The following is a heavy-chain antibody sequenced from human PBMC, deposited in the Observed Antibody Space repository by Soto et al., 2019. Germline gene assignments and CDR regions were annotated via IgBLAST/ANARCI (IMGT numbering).Heavy chain of an antibody. D-gene: IGHD5-18*01. J-gene: IGHJ6*02. CDR2: ISSTSTTI. CDR3: ARPGYGDPYYYHGIDV. V-gene: IGHV3-48*02. CDR1: GFTFSLYS. Sequence: GGSLRLSCAASGFTFSLYSMNWVRQAPGKGLEWVSYISSTSTTIYYADSVKGRFTISRDNAKNSLYLQMNGLRDEDTAVYKCARPGYGDPYYYHGIDVWGHGTTVTVSS.